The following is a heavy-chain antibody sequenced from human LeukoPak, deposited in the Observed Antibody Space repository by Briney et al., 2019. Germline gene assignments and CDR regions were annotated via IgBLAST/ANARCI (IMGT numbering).Heavy chain of an antibody. D-gene: IGHD1-26*01. J-gene: IGHJ3*02. Sequence: KPSDTLSLTCTVSGGPLRSYYWSWLRQPPGEGLEWIAYIHNTGSTNYNPSLKSRVTISLDTSKNEFSLKLTAVTAADTAVYYCVRDWEGFNFDIWGQGTMVTVSS. CDR3: VRDWEGFNFDI. CDR2: IHNTGST. V-gene: IGHV4-59*01. CDR1: GGPLRSYY.